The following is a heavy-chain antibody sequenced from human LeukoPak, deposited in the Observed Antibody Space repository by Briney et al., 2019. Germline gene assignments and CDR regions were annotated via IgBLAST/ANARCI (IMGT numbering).Heavy chain of an antibody. Sequence: SETLSLTCAVSGGSISSSNWWSWVRQPPGKGLEWIGEIYHSGSTNYNPSLKSRVTISVDKSKNQFSLKLSSVTAADTAVYYCARDGHDILTDYHPWGQGTLVTVSS. CDR3: ARDGHDILTDYHP. CDR1: GGSISSSNW. V-gene: IGHV4-4*02. CDR2: IYHSGST. J-gene: IGHJ5*02. D-gene: IGHD3-9*01.